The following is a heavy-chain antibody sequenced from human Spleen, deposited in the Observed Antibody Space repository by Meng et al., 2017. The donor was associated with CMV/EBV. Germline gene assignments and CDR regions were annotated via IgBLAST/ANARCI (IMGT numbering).Heavy chain of an antibody. CDR2: INPNNGGT. CDR3: ATEKHIIVVPAVVYGMDV. D-gene: IGHD3-16*02. CDR1: GYTFTDYY. J-gene: IGHJ6*02. V-gene: IGHV1-2*02. Sequence: ASVKVSCKASGYTFTDYYMHWVRQAPGQGLEWMGWINPNNGGTNYAQNFQGRVTMTRDTSITTAYMELSRLRSDDTAIYYCATEKHIIVVPAVVYGMDVWGQGTTVTVSS.